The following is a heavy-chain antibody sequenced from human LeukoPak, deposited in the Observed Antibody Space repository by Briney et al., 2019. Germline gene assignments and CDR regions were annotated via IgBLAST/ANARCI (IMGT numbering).Heavy chain of an antibody. Sequence: SETLSLTCTVSSGSISSYYWSWIRQPPGKGLEWIGYIYYSGSTNYNPSLKSRVTISVDTSKNQFSLKLSSVTAADTAVYYCARGGAAAGIGYWGQGTLVTVSS. J-gene: IGHJ4*02. CDR1: SGSISSYY. D-gene: IGHD6-13*01. CDR3: ARGGAAAGIGY. CDR2: IYYSGST. V-gene: IGHV4-59*01.